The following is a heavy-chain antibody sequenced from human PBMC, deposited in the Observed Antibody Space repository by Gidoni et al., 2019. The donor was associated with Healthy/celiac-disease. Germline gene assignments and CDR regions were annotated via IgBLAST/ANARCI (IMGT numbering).Heavy chain of an antibody. J-gene: IGHJ4*02. Sequence: VQLVQAGAEVTKPGASGRVSCKVSGYTLTELSMHWVRQATGKGLEWRGGFDPEDGETIYAQKFQGSVTMTEDTSTDTAYMELSSLRSEDTAVYSCATDRPLDYARTPLAYWGQGTLVTVSS. CDR1: GYTLTELS. CDR3: ATDRPLDYARTPLAY. CDR2: FDPEDGET. D-gene: IGHD4-17*01. V-gene: IGHV1-24*01.